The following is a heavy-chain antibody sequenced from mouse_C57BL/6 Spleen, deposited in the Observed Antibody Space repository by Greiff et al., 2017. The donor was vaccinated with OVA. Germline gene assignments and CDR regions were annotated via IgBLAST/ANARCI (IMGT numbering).Heavy chain of an antibody. J-gene: IGHJ3*01. CDR3: AKGDGYG. Sequence: QVQLQQSGAELVRPGTSVKMSCKASGYAFTNYLIEWVEQSPGQCLEWIGVMNPGSGGTNYNEKFKGKETMTADQSSSTAYMQLSSLTSEDSAVYICAKGDGYGWGRGTLVTVSA. V-gene: IGHV1-54*01. D-gene: IGHD2-2*01. CDR2: MNPGSGGT. CDR1: GYAFTNYL.